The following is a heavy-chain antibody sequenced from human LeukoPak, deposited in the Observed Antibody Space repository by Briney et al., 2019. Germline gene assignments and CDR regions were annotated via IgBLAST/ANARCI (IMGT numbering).Heavy chain of an antibody. CDR3: ARSSSTSCYF. CDR2: VISDVSDT. V-gene: IGHV3-74*01. J-gene: IGHJ4*02. D-gene: IGHD2-2*01. Sequence: GGLLRFSCAASGFTITSNSMHWVRQAPGKGLTGVSRVISDVSDTSYADSVKGRFAISRDNAKKTRYLEMNSLRDEDTAVYYCARSSSTSCYFWGQGTLVTVSS. CDR1: GFTITSNS.